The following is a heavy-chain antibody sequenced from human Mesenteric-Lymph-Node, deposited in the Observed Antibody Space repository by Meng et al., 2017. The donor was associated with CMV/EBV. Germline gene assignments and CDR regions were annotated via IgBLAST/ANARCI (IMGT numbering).Heavy chain of an antibody. D-gene: IGHD1/OR15-1a*01. CDR3: AAEQKGRGWWYFDL. V-gene: IGHV4-34*01. CDR1: GGSFNDYY. CDR2: INHSGST. J-gene: IGHJ2*01. Sequence: SETLSLTCAVYGGSFNDYYWSWIRQPPGKGLEWIGEINHSGSTNYNSSLKSRVTISVDTSKNQFSLKLSSVTAADTAVYYCAAEQKGRGWWYFDLWGRGTLVTVSS.